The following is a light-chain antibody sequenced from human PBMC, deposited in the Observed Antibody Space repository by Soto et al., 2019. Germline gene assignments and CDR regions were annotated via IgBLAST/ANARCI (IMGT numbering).Light chain of an antibody. CDR1: ASNIGSNP. V-gene: IGLV1-44*01. Sequence: SAVTQPPSASGTPGQRVTISCSGIASNIGSNPVNWYQQLPGTAPKLLIYSSSHRPSGVPDRISGSKSGTSASLAISGLQSGDEADYYCAAWDVSLNVVVFGGGTKLTVL. CDR2: SSS. J-gene: IGLJ2*01. CDR3: AAWDVSLNVVV.